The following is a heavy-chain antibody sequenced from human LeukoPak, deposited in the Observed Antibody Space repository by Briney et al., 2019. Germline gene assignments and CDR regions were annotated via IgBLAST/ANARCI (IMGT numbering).Heavy chain of an antibody. V-gene: IGHV4-59*01. CDR3: ASLARYYYGSGWPSIDY. D-gene: IGHD3-10*01. J-gene: IGHJ4*02. CDR2: IYYSGST. CDR1: GGSIISYY. Sequence: SETLSLTCTVSGGSIISYYWSWIRQPPGKGLEWIGYIYYSGSTNYTPSLKSRVTISVDTSKNQFSLKLSSVTAADTAVYYCASLARYYYGSGWPSIDYWGQGTLVTVSS.